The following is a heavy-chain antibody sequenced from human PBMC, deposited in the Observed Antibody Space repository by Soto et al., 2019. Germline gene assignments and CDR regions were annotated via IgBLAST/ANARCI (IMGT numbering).Heavy chain of an antibody. D-gene: IGHD3-10*01. J-gene: IGHJ6*03. V-gene: IGHV1-8*02. CDR1: GYTFTSYD. CDR3: ARVLYPGMERYYYYMDV. CDR2: MNPNSGNT. Sequence: ASVKVSCKASGYTFTSYDINWVRQATGQGLEWMGWMNPNSGNTGYAQKFQGRVTMTRNTSISTAYMELSSLRSEDTAVYYGARVLYPGMERYYYYMDVWGKGTTVTVSS.